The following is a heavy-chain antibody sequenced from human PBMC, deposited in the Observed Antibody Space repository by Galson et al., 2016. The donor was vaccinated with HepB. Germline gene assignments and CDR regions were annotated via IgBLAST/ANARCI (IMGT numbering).Heavy chain of an antibody. V-gene: IGHV1-69*13. J-gene: IGHJ4*02. CDR2: IIPIFDTP. CDR1: GDFVSTYA. CDR3: ATWEPGPN. D-gene: IGHD1-26*01. Sequence: SVKVSCKASGDFVSTYAICWVRQAPGQGLEWMGGIIPIFDTPHYAQSFQGRVTITADESTSTAYMELSRLRSEDTAVYYCATWEPGPNWGQGTLVTVSS.